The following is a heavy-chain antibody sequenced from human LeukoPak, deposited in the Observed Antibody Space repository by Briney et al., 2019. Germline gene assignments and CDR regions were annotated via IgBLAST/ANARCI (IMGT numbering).Heavy chain of an antibody. V-gene: IGHV4-59*01. J-gene: IGHJ4*02. Sequence: SETLSLTCTVSGGSISSYYWSWIRQPPGKGLEGIGYFYYSGSTNYNPSLKSRVTISADTSKNQLSLKLSSVTAADTAVYYCARGRYDSTGLTFDYWGQGTLVTVSS. CDR1: GGSISSYY. D-gene: IGHD3-22*01. CDR3: ARGRYDSTGLTFDY. CDR2: FYYSGST.